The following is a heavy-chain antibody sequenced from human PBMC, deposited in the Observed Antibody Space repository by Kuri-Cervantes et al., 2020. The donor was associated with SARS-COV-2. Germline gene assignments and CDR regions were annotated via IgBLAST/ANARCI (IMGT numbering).Heavy chain of an antibody. V-gene: IGHV3-23*01. CDR1: GFTFSSYA. CDR3: ASPPAGIAARQLYFDY. Sequence: GESLKTSCAASGFTFSSYAMSWVRQAPGKGLELASAISGSGGSTDYADAVKGRFTISRDNSKITLYLQMNSLRAEDTAVYYCASPPAGIAARQLYFDYWGQGTLVTVSS. CDR2: ISGSGGST. J-gene: IGHJ4*02. D-gene: IGHD6-6*01.